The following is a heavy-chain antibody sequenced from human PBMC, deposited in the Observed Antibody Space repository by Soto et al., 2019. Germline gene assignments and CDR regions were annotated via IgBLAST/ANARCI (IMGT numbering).Heavy chain of an antibody. J-gene: IGHJ4*02. V-gene: IGHV5-51*01. D-gene: IGHD1-1*01. Sequence: GESLKIXXKGSGYSFTTYWIGWVRQMPGKGLEWMGIIYPGDSDTRYSPSFQGQVTISADKSISTAYLQWSSLKASDTAMYYCARSMSERWLQLPDFWGQRTLVTVSS. CDR2: IYPGDSDT. CDR1: GYSFTTYW. CDR3: ARSMSERWLQLPDF.